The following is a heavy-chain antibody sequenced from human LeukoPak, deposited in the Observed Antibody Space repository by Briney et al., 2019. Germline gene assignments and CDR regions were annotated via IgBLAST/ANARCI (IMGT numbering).Heavy chain of an antibody. V-gene: IGHV3-48*03. Sequence: GGSLRLSCEASGFTFSSYEMNWVRQAPGKGLEWVSYISSRGTAIFYADSVKGRFTISRDNAKNSLYLQMNSLRAEDTAVYYCARAGYHYGLGSDNWFDPWGQGTLVTVSS. D-gene: IGHD3-10*01. CDR1: GFTFSSYE. CDR3: ARAGYHYGLGSDNWFDP. CDR2: ISSRGTAI. J-gene: IGHJ5*02.